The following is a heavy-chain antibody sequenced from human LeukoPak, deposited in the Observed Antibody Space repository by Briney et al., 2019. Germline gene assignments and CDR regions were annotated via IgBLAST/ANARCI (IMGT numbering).Heavy chain of an antibody. J-gene: IGHJ3*02. CDR3: ARDLFSPFVTTTLGSAFDI. CDR2: IWYDGSNK. Sequence: GGSLRLSCAASGFTFSSYGMHWVRQAPGKGLEWVAVIWYDGSNKYYADSVKGRFTISRDNSKNTLYLQMNSLRAEDTAVYYCARDLFSPFVTTTLGSAFDIWGQGTMVTVSS. V-gene: IGHV3-33*01. CDR1: GFTFSSYG. D-gene: IGHD4-17*01.